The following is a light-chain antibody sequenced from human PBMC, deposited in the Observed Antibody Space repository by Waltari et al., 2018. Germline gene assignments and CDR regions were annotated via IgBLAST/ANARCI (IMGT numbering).Light chain of an antibody. V-gene: IGKV3-11*01. CDR1: QSVGTY. J-gene: IGKJ2*01. Sequence: EIVLTQSPATLSLSPGETATLSCRASQSVGTYLAWYQQKPAQAPRLLIYDASNRATGIPDRFRGSGAGTDFTLTISSLGSEDFALYYCQQRSSWTPHAFSHGSRLEIK. CDR3: QQRSSWTPHA. CDR2: DAS.